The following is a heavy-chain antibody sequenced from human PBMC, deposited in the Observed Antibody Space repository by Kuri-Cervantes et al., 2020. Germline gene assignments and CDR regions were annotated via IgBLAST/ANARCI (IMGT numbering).Heavy chain of an antibody. D-gene: IGHD5-12*01. Sequence: ASVKVSCKASGYTFTGYYMHWVRQAPGQGLEWMGWINPNSGGTNYAQKFQGWVTMTRDTSISTAYMELSRLRSDDTAVYYCARDGPKSSGGYEHTYYYYGMDVWGQGTTVTVSS. J-gene: IGHJ6*02. CDR1: GYTFTGYY. V-gene: IGHV1-2*04. CDR2: INPNSGGT. CDR3: ARDGPKSSGGYEHTYYYYGMDV.